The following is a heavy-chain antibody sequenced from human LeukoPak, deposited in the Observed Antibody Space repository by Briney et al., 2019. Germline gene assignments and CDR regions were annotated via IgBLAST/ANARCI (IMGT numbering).Heavy chain of an antibody. J-gene: IGHJ6*03. Sequence: PGGSLGLSCAASGFSFNTYAMNWVRQAPGKGLEWVAVISYDGSNKYYADSVKGRFTISRDISKNTLYLQMNSLRAEDTAVYYCARDNYVWGSYRYYYYMDVWGKGTTVTVSS. CDR1: GFSFNTYA. CDR2: ISYDGSNK. D-gene: IGHD3-16*02. CDR3: ARDNYVWGSYRYYYYMDV. V-gene: IGHV3-30*04.